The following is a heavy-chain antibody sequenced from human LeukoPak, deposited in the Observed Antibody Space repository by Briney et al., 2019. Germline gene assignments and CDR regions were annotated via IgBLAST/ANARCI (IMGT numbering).Heavy chain of an antibody. CDR1: GYSISSGYY. CDR2: IYHSGST. J-gene: IGHJ6*03. V-gene: IGHV4-38-2*02. D-gene: IGHD1-26*01. Sequence: PSQTLSLTCTVSGYSISSGYYWGWIRQPPGKGLEWIGSIYHSGSTYYNPSLKSRVTTSVDTSKNQFSLKLSSVTAADTAVYYCARASVGYYYMDVWGKGTTVTVSS. CDR3: ARASVGYYYMDV.